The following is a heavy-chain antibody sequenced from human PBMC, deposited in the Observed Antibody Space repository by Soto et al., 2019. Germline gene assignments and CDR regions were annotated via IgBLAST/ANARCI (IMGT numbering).Heavy chain of an antibody. CDR1: GGTFSSYA. J-gene: IGHJ4*02. Sequence: QVQLVQSGAEVKKPGSSVKVSCKASGGTFSSYAISWVRQAPVQGLEWMGGIIPIFGTANYAQKFQGRVTITADESTSTADMELSSLRSEDTAVYYCARGKGPGIAVADYYFDYWGQGTLVTVSS. CDR2: IIPIFGTA. D-gene: IGHD6-19*01. V-gene: IGHV1-69*01. CDR3: ARGKGPGIAVADYYFDY.